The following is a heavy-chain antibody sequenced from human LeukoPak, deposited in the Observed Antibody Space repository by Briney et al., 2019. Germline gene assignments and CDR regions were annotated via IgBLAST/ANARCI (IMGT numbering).Heavy chain of an antibody. CDR1: GYTFTNYG. J-gene: IGHJ5*02. CDR2: INPNSGGT. D-gene: IGHD2-2*01. CDR3: AREGYCSSTSCLNWFDP. V-gene: IGHV1-2*02. Sequence: ASVKVSCKASGYTFTNYGNTWVRQAPGQGLEWMGWINPNSGGTNYAQKFQGRVTMTRDTSISTAYMELSRLRSDDTAVYYCAREGYCSSTSCLNWFDPWGQGTLVTVSS.